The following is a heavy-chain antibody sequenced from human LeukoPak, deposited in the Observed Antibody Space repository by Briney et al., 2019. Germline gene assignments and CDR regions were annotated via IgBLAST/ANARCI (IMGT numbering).Heavy chain of an antibody. D-gene: IGHD3-22*01. CDR3: AKDLSSSGSRAFDI. V-gene: IGHV3-30*18. J-gene: IGHJ3*02. Sequence: PGGSLRLSCAASGFTFSSYGMHWVRQAPGKGLEWVAVISNGGSNKYHADSVKGRFTISRDNSKNTLYLQMNSLRAEDTAVYYCAKDLSSSGSRAFDIWGQGTMVTVSS. CDR2: ISNGGSNK. CDR1: GFTFSSYG.